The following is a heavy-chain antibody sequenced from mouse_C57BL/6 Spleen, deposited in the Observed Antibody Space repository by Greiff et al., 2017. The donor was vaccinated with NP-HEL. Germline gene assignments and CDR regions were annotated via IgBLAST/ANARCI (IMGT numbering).Heavy chain of an antibody. CDR2: IYPGGGYT. D-gene: IGHD1-1*01. CDR1: GYTFTNYW. V-gene: IGHV1-63*01. Sequence: QVQLKESGAELVRPGTSVKMSCKASGYTFTNYWIGWAKQRPGHGLEWIGDIYPGGGYTNYNEKFKGKATLTADKSSSTAYMQFSSLTSEDSAIYYCATDYGSRAWFAYWGQGTLVTVSA. J-gene: IGHJ3*01. CDR3: ATDYGSRAWFAY.